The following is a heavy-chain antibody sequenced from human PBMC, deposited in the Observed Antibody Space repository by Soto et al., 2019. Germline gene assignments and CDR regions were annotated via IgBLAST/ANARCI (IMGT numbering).Heavy chain of an antibody. D-gene: IGHD3-10*01. V-gene: IGHV4-39*01. CDR3: ARHRWGSGSYSGLLDF. CDR2: VHYSGSA. J-gene: IGHJ4*02. CDR1: GGSISTSSYF. Sequence: SETLSLTCSGSGGSISTSSYFWGWIRQPPGKGLEWVGAVHYSGSANYRSSLQSRVTISVDTSQNQFSLRLRSVTAADTAVYYCARHRWGSGSYSGLLDFWGQGALVTVSS.